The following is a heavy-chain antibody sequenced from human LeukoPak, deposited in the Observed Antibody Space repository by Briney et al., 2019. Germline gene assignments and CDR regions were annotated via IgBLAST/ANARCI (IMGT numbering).Heavy chain of an antibody. J-gene: IGHJ5*02. D-gene: IGHD6-19*01. CDR3: AKDLERSYSGWSTSYDA. V-gene: IGHV3-23*01. CDR2: ISSGAGTT. Sequence: PGGSLRLSCAASGFTFSSYAMSWVRQVPGKRLEWVSAISSGAGTTGYADSVKGRFTISRVNSKSTIYLQMNSLRAEDTAIYYCAKDLERSYSGWSTSYDAWGQGTRVTVSS. CDR1: GFTFSSYA.